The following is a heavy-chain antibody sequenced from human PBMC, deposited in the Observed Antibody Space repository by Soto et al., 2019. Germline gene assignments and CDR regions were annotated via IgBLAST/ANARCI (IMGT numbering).Heavy chain of an antibody. CDR1: GYTFTSYA. Sequence: ASVKVSCKASGYTFTSYAMHWVRQAPGQRLEWMGWINAGNGNTKYSQKFQGRVTITRDTSASTAYMELSSLRSEDTAVYYCAREGTTRYNWFDPWGQGTLVTVSS. CDR2: INAGNGNT. V-gene: IGHV1-3*01. CDR3: AREGTTRYNWFDP. D-gene: IGHD1-1*01. J-gene: IGHJ5*02.